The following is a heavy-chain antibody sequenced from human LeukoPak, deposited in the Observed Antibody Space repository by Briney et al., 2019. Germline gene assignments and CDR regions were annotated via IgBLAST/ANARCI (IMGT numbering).Heavy chain of an antibody. D-gene: IGHD1-26*01. J-gene: IGHJ4*02. CDR2: ISYDGSNK. V-gene: IGHV3-30*03. Sequence: GGSLRLSCAASGFTFSSYGMHWVRQAPGKGLEWVAVISYDGSNKYYADSVKGRFTISRDNSKNTLYLQMNSLRAEDTAVYYCAGGELRNYWGQGTLVTVSS. CDR1: GFTFSSYG. CDR3: AGGELRNY.